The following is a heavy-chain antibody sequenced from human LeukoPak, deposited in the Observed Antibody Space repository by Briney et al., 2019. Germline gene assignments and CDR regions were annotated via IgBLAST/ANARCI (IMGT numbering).Heavy chain of an antibody. D-gene: IGHD4-23*01. CDR3: ARDLDGGNSFDY. J-gene: IGHJ4*02. Sequence: PGGSLRLSCAASGFTFSNYEMNWVRHAPGKGLERVSYISSSGRTIYYADSVKGRFTISRDNAKNSLYLQMNNLRAEDTAIYYCARDLDGGNSFDYWGQGTLVSVSS. V-gene: IGHV3-48*03. CDR1: GFTFSNYE. CDR2: ISSSGRTI.